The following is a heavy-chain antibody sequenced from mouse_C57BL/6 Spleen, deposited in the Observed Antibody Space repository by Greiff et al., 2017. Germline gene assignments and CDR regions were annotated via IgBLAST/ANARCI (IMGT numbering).Heavy chain of an antibody. CDR1: GYTFTDYY. D-gene: IGHD2-4*01. Sequence: VQLQQSGPELVKPGASVKISCKASGYTFTDYYMNWVKQSHGKSLEWIGDINPNNGGTSYNQKFKGKATLTVDKSSSTAYMELRSLTSEDSAVYYCARSGYDYPAWFAYWGQGTLVTVSA. CDR3: ARSGYDYPAWFAY. J-gene: IGHJ3*01. V-gene: IGHV1-26*01. CDR2: INPNNGGT.